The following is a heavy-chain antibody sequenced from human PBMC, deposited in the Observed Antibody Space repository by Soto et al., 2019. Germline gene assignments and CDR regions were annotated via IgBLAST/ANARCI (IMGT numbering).Heavy chain of an antibody. CDR3: ARFEGITMVRGVITV. J-gene: IGHJ4*02. V-gene: IGHV4-31*03. D-gene: IGHD3-10*01. Sequence: QVQLQESGPGLVKPSQTLSLTCTVSGGSISSGGYYWSWIRQHPGKGLEWIGYIYYSGSSYYNPSLQSRVTISVDTSKNRFSLKLSSVTAADTAVYYCARFEGITMVRGVITVWGQGTLVTVSS. CDR2: IYYSGSS. CDR1: GGSISSGGYY.